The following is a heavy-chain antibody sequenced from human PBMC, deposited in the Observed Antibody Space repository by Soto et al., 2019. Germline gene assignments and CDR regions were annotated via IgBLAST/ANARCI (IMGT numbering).Heavy chain of an antibody. V-gene: IGHV3-23*01. Sequence: EVQLLESGGGLVQPGGSLRLSCAASGFTFSSYAMSWVRQAPGKGLAWVSAISGSGGSTYYADSVKGRFTISRDNSKNTLYLQMNSLRAEDTAVYYCAKRGMAEWLPRSYWYFDLWGRGTLVTVSS. CDR2: ISGSGGST. CDR1: GFTFSSYA. CDR3: AKRGMAEWLPRSYWYFDL. D-gene: IGHD6-19*01. J-gene: IGHJ2*01.